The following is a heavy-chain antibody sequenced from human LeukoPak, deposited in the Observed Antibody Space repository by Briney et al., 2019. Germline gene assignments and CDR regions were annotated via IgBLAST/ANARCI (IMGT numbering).Heavy chain of an antibody. D-gene: IGHD5-24*01. CDR1: GYTFTDYN. V-gene: IGHV1-46*04. J-gene: IGHJ3*02. CDR2: IKPSGGDT. Sequence: ASVKVSCKTSGYTFTDYNLHWVRQAPGQRLEWMGIIKPSGGDTSYAQTLQGRVFVTRDTSTSTVYMELSSLKSEETAVYYCARVRDGYNDAYDIWGQGTMVTVSS. CDR3: ARVRDGYNDAYDI.